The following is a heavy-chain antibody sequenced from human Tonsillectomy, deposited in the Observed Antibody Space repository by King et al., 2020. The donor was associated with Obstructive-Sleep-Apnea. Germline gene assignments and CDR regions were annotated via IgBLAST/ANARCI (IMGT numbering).Heavy chain of an antibody. CDR2: IKKDGSER. V-gene: IGHV3-7*01. CDR1: GISFSNYW. J-gene: IGHJ4*02. D-gene: IGHD6-19*01. Sequence: VQLVESGGGLVQPGGSLRLSCTVSGISFSNYWMSWVRQAPGKGLEGVANIKKDGSERYYVDAVKGRFTISRDNAKNSLFLQMNSLRGEDTAVYFFALSTGSDYWGQGTMVTVSS. CDR3: ALSTGSDY.